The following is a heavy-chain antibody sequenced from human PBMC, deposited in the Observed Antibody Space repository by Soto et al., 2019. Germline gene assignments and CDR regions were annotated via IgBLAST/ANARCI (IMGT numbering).Heavy chain of an antibody. CDR3: AREDDGGDSLDV. D-gene: IGHD2-21*02. V-gene: IGHV4-30-4*08. CDR1: GDSVRNQY. Sequence: SETLSLTCTVSGDSVRNQYWTWIRQSPGKGLEWIGYIHHSGSILYNPSLKSRVTISVDTSKNQFSLHLTSVTAADTAVYFCAREDDGGDSLDVWGQGTTVTVSS. CDR2: IHHSGSI. J-gene: IGHJ6*02.